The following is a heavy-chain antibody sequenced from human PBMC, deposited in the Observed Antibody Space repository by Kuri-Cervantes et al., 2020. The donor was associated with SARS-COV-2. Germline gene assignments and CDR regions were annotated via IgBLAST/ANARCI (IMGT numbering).Heavy chain of an antibody. CDR3: ATDQGDALDI. J-gene: IGHJ3*02. V-gene: IGHV1-18*01. CDR1: GYTFTSYG. CDR2: ISAYNGNT. Sequence: ASVKVSCKASGYTFTSYGISWVRQAPGQGLEWMGWISAYNGNTNYAQKFQGRVTMTEDTSTDTAYMELSSLRSEDTAVYYCATDQGDALDIWGQGAMVTVSS.